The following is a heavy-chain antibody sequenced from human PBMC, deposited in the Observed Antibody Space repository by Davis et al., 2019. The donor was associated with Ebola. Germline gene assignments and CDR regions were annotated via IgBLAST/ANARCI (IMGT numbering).Heavy chain of an antibody. V-gene: IGHV3-73*01. Sequence: GESLKISCAASGFTFSGFAMHWVRQASGKGLEWVGRIRSKANSYATAYAASVKGRFTISRDDSKNTAYLQMNSLKTEDTAVYYCTTYSSRGSWYWGQGTLVTVSS. CDR2: IRSKANSYAT. D-gene: IGHD6-13*01. CDR3: TTYSSRGSWY. CDR1: GFTFSGFA. J-gene: IGHJ4*02.